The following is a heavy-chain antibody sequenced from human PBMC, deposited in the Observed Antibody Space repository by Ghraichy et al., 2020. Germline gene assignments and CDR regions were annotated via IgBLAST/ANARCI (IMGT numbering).Heavy chain of an antibody. CDR2: IYYSGST. D-gene: IGHD3-9*01. CDR1: GGSISSYY. V-gene: IGHV4-59*01. J-gene: IGHJ4*02. Sequence: SETLSLTCTVSGGSISSYYWSWIRQPPGKGLEWIGYIYYSGSTNYNPSLKSRVTISVDTSKNQFSLKLSSVTAADTAVYYCARGGDILTGSYFDYWGQGTLVTVSS. CDR3: ARGGDILTGSYFDY.